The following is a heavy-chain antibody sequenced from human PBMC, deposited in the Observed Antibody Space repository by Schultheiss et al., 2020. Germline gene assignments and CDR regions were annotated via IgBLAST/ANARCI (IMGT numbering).Heavy chain of an antibody. V-gene: IGHV3-30*18. Sequence: GGSLRLSCAASGFTFSSSGMHWVRQAPGKGLEWVAVISYDGSNKYYADSVKGRFTISRDNSKNTLYLQMNSLRAEDTAVYYCAKVGDYYDSSGDPALYYYYGMDVWGQGTTVTVSS. CDR2: ISYDGSNK. CDR3: AKVGDYYDSSGDPALYYYYGMDV. CDR1: GFTFSSSG. D-gene: IGHD3-22*01. J-gene: IGHJ6*02.